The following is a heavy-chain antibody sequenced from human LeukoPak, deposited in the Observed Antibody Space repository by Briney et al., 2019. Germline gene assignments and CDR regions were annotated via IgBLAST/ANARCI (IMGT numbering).Heavy chain of an antibody. Sequence: ASVKVSCKASGYTFTTYFMNWVRQAPGQGLEWMGNIDTNTGNPTYAQGFTGHFVFSLDTSVSTAYLRINSLKAEDTAVYYCARGTPTPGVDYWGQGTLVTVSS. V-gene: IGHV7-4-1*02. D-gene: IGHD1-1*01. CDR1: GYTFTTYF. CDR3: ARGTPTPGVDY. J-gene: IGHJ4*02. CDR2: IDTNTGNP.